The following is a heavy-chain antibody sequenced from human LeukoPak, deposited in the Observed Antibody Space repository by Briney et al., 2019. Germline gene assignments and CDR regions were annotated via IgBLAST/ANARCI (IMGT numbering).Heavy chain of an antibody. D-gene: IGHD2-15*01. V-gene: IGHV3-48*01. CDR2: ISSSSSSI. CDR1: GFTFSSYG. Sequence: QPGGSLRLSCAASGFTFSSYGMNWVRQAPGKGLEWVSYISSSSSSIYYADSVKGRFTISRDNAKKSLYLQLNSLRADDTAVYYCARIIGSPALVGWFDPWGQGTLVTVSS. J-gene: IGHJ5*02. CDR3: ARIIGSPALVGWFDP.